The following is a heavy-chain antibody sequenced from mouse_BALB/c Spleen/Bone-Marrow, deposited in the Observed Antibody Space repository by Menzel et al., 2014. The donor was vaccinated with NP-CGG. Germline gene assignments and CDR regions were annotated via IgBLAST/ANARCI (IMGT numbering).Heavy chain of an antibody. Sequence: EVQGVESGGGLVKPGGSLKLSCAASGSTFSSYTMSWVRQTPEKRLEWVATISSGGSYTYCPDSVKGRFTISRDNAKNTLYLQMSSLKSEDTAMYYCTRDGKGNYDYAMDYWGQGTSVTVSS. J-gene: IGHJ4*01. V-gene: IGHV5-6-4*01. CDR1: GSTFSSYT. D-gene: IGHD2-1*01. CDR2: ISSGGSYT. CDR3: TRDGKGNYDYAMDY.